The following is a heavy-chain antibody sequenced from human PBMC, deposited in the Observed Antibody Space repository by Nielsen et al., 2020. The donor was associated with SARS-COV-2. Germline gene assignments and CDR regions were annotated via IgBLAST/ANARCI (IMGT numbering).Heavy chain of an antibody. Sequence: WVGQAPGQGLEYMGIINPSGGSTRYAQKFQGRVTITRDTSASTAYMELSSLRSEDTAVYYCARDPSAVRGVIRLNNWFDPWGQGTLVTVSS. V-gene: IGHV1-46*01. D-gene: IGHD3-10*01. CDR3: ARDPSAVRGVIRLNNWFDP. J-gene: IGHJ5*02. CDR2: INPSGGST.